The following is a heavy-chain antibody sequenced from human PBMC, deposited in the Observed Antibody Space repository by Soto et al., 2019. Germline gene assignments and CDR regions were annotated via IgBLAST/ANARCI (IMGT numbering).Heavy chain of an antibody. D-gene: IGHD6-6*01. CDR3: ARGASSSDNGMDV. Sequence: EVQLVESGGGLVQPGGSLRLSCAASGFSFSTYSMNWVRQAPGKGLEWVSYISSSRCTIYYIDSVKGRFTISRDNAKSSLYLQMNSLRDEDTAVYYCARGASSSDNGMDVWGQGTTVTVSS. J-gene: IGHJ6*02. CDR2: ISSSRCTI. V-gene: IGHV3-48*02. CDR1: GFSFSTYS.